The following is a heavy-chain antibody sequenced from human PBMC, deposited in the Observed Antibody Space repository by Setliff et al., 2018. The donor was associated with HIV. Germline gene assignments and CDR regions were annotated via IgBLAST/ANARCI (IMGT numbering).Heavy chain of an antibody. J-gene: IGHJ4*02. Sequence: ASVKVSCKASGYIFTNYGITWVRQAPGQGLEWMGWISADNGNTNYAQKLQGRVTMTTDTSTSTADMELRSVTAADSAVYFCATDPWDGYGHFDRWGQGTLVTSPQ. V-gene: IGHV1-18*01. D-gene: IGHD2-2*03. CDR2: ISADNGNT. CDR1: GYIFTNYG. CDR3: ATDPWDGYGHFDR.